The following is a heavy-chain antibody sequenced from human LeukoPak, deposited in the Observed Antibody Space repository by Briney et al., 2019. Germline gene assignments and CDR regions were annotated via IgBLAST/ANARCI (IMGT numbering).Heavy chain of an antibody. CDR3: ARNSVTTGYYFDY. CDR1: GFTFGSYS. V-gene: IGHV3-30*04. Sequence: PGGSLRLSCAASGFTFGSYSMHWVCQAPGKGLEWVAVISYDGRNTYYAKSVKGRFTISRDDSKNTLYLQMNSLRADDTAVYYCARNSVTTGYYFDYWGQGTLVTVSS. CDR2: ISYDGRNT. J-gene: IGHJ4*02. D-gene: IGHD4-17*01.